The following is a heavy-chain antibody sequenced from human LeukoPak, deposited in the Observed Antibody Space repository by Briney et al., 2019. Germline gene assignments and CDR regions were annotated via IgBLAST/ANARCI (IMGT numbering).Heavy chain of an antibody. Sequence: SETLSLTCTVSGGSISTFYWTWIRQPAGKGLEWIGHIYTSGSTNYNPSLKSRVTLSVDTSSNQFSLKLSSVTAADTAVYYCARRTIAAVASFWFDPWGQGTLVTVSS. CDR1: GGSISTFY. D-gene: IGHD6-13*01. V-gene: IGHV4-4*07. CDR2: IYTSGST. J-gene: IGHJ5*02. CDR3: ARRTIAAVASFWFDP.